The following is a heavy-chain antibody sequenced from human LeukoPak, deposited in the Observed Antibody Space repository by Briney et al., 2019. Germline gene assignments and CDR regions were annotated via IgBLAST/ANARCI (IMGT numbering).Heavy chain of an antibody. Sequence: GGSLRLSCAASGLSVSRYWVHWVRQAPGKGLVWVSRIYGAGTTTTYAGSVKGRFTISRDNAKNTVYLQMNSLRVEDTAVYYCARDLDYYDISSGTIDYWGQGTLVTVSS. CDR1: GLSVSRYW. V-gene: IGHV3-74*01. CDR3: ARDLDYYDISSGTIDY. J-gene: IGHJ4*02. CDR2: IYGAGTTT. D-gene: IGHD3-22*01.